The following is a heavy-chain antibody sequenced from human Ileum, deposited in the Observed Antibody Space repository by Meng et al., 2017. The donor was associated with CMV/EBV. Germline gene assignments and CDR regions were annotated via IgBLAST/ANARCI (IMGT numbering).Heavy chain of an antibody. CDR3: AKESGTSGRAGYFGY. Sequence: SGFTLSDYVMHWVRQAPGEGLEYVSAINTDGSSTHYADSVKDRFIISKDDSKNTLYLQMGGLRAEDTAMYYCAKESGTSGRAGYFGYWGQGTLVTVSS. V-gene: IGHV3-64*02. J-gene: IGHJ4*02. D-gene: IGHD6-19*01. CDR1: GFTLSDYV. CDR2: INTDGSST.